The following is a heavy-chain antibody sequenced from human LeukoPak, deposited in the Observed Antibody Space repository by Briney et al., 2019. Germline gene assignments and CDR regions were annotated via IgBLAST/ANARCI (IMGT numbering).Heavy chain of an antibody. D-gene: IGHD6-19*01. CDR3: AKVYSSGWYQVNNWFDP. J-gene: IGHJ5*02. CDR2: MSGSGGST. V-gene: IGHV3-23*01. CDR1: GFTFSSYA. Sequence: GGSLRLSCAASGFTFSSYAMSWVRQAPGKGLEWVSAMSGSGGSTYYADSVKGRFTISRDNPKNTLYLQMNSLRAEDTAVYYCAKVYSSGWYQVNNWFDPWGQGTLVTVSS.